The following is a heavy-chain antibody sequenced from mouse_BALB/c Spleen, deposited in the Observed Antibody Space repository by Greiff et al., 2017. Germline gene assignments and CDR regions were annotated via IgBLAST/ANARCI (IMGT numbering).Heavy chain of an antibody. CDR3: ARGHDGYYDAMDY. CDR2: IDPANGNT. J-gene: IGHJ4*01. CDR1: GFNIKDTY. D-gene: IGHD2-3*01. V-gene: IGHV14-3*02. Sequence: VQLKQSGAELVKPGASVKLSCTASGFNIKDTYMHWVKQRPEQGLEWIGRIDPANGNTKYDPKFQGKATITADTSSNTAYLQLSSLTSEDTAVYYCARGHDGYYDAMDYWGQGTSVTVSS.